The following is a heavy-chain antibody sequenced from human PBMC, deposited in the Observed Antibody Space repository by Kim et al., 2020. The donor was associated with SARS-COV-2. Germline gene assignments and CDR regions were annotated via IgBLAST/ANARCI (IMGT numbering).Heavy chain of an antibody. J-gene: IGHJ4*02. Sequence: GGSLRLSCAASGFTFSSYGMHWVRQAPGKGLEWVAVISYDGSNKYYADSVKGRFTISRDNSKNTLYLQMNSLRAEDTAVYYCARDASSGYDGLLSYYFDYWGQGTLVTVSS. V-gene: IGHV3-33*05. CDR3: ARDASSGYDGLLSYYFDY. D-gene: IGHD5-12*01. CDR1: GFTFSSYG. CDR2: ISYDGSNK.